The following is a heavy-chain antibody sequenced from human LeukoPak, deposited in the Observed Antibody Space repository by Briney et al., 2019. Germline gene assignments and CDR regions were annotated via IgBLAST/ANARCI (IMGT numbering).Heavy chain of an antibody. CDR1: GFSFSTYF. CDR2: IRQDASEE. D-gene: IGHD7-27*01. CDR3: ATDLGHSRHYFDH. Sequence: PGGSQRLSCTASGFSFSTYFMSWVRQAPGKGLEWVANIRQDASEEFYVDSVRGRFTISRDNAKNSLYLQMDSLRAEDTAVYYCATDLGHSRHYFDHWGRGTLVTVSS. J-gene: IGHJ4*02. V-gene: IGHV3-7*01.